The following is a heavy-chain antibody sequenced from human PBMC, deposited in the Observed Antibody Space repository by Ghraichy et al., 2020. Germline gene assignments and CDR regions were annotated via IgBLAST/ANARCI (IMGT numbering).Heavy chain of an antibody. CDR1: GFTFRSYW. J-gene: IGHJ5*02. D-gene: IGHD1-14*01. V-gene: IGHV3-74*01. CDR3: AREKAESEFDP. Sequence: GGSLRLSCAVSGFTFRSYWMHWVRPAPGKGLLWVSRINSDGSSTSYADSVKGRFTLSRDNAKNTLYLQMNSLRAEDTAVYDCAREKAESEFDPWGQGTLVTVAA. CDR2: INSDGSST.